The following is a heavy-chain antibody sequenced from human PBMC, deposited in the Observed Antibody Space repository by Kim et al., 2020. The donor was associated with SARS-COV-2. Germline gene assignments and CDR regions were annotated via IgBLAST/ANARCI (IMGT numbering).Heavy chain of an antibody. D-gene: IGHD2-15*01. CDR3: ARGSPGSERWYNYYYYGMDV. J-gene: IGHJ6*02. CDR2: ISSSGSTI. Sequence: GGSLRLSCAASGFTFSDYYMSWIRQAPGKGLEWVSYISSSGSTIYYADSVKGRFTISRDNAKNSLYLQMNSLRAEDTAVYYCARGSPGSERWYNYYYYGMDVWGQGTTVTVSS. V-gene: IGHV3-11*01. CDR1: GFTFSDYY.